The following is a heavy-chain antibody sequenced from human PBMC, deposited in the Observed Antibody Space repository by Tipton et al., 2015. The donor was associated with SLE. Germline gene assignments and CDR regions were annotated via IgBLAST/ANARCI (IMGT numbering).Heavy chain of an antibody. J-gene: IGHJ5*02. CDR3: ARDRLTMVRGVGHNWFDP. D-gene: IGHD3-10*01. V-gene: IGHV1-2*06. CDR1: GYTFTGYY. CDR2: INPNSGGT. Sequence: QLVQSGAEVKKPGASVKVSCKASGYTFTGYYMHWVRQAPGQGLEWMGRINPNSGGTNYAQKFQGRVTMTRDTSISTAYMELSRLRSDDTAVYYFARDRLTMVRGVGHNWFDPWGQGTLVTVSS.